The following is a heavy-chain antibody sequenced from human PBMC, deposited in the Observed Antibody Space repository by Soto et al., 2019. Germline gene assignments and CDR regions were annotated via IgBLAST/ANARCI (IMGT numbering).Heavy chain of an antibody. V-gene: IGHV1-8*01. J-gene: IGHJ4*02. CDR1: GYTFTSYD. Sequence: ASVKVSCKASGYTFTSYDINWVRQATGQGLEWMGWMNPNSGNTGYAQKFQGRVTMTRNTSISTAYMELSSLRSEDTAVYYCARALGSYCSGGSCYSGIWGQGTLVTVSS. D-gene: IGHD2-15*01. CDR3: ARALGSYCSGGSCYSGI. CDR2: MNPNSGNT.